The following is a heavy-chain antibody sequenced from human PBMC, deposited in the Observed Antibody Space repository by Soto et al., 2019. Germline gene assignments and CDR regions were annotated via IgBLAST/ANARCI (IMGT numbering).Heavy chain of an antibody. D-gene: IGHD3-22*01. CDR1: GGTFSSYA. CDR2: IIPIFGTA. Sequence: QVQLVQSGAEVKKPGSSVKVSCKASGGTFSSYAISWVRQALGQGLEWMGGIIPIFGTANYAQKFQGRVTITADESTSTAYMELSSLRSEDTAVYYCARALGSYYYDSSGPPDAFDIWGQGTMVTVSS. J-gene: IGHJ3*02. CDR3: ARALGSYYYDSSGPPDAFDI. V-gene: IGHV1-69*12.